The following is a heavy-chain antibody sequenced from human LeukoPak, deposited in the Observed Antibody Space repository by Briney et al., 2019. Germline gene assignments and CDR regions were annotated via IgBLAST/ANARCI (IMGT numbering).Heavy chain of an antibody. Sequence: GGSLRLSCAASGFTVSSNYMSWVRQAPGKGLEWVSVIYSGGSTYYADSVKGRFTISRDNSKNTLYLQMNSLRAEDTAVYYCARESSYRSGWYYFDYWGQGTLVTVSS. CDR2: IYSGGST. CDR1: GFTVSSNY. CDR3: ARESSYRSGWYYFDY. V-gene: IGHV3-66*02. D-gene: IGHD6-19*01. J-gene: IGHJ4*02.